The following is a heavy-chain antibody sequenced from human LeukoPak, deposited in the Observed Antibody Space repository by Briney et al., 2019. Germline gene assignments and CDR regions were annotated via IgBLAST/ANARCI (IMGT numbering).Heavy chain of an antibody. V-gene: IGHV3-7*01. CDR2: INQDGSED. Sequence: GGSLRLSCAVSEFTFSRYWMSWVRQAPGKGLEWVAHINQDGSEDAYVDSVKGRFTISRDNARNSLYLRMNSLRAEDTAVYYCATFDYFGSGGLFDCWGQGTLVTVSS. CDR3: ATFDYFGSGGLFDC. CDR1: EFTFSRYW. D-gene: IGHD3-10*01. J-gene: IGHJ4*02.